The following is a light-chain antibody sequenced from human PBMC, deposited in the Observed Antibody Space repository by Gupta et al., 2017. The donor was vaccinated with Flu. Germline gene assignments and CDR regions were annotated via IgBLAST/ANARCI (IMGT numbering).Light chain of an antibody. V-gene: IGKV1-5*03. CDR2: KAS. J-gene: IGKJ2*01. CDR1: QSISSW. CDR3: QQYNSYSYT. Sequence: DIQMTQSPSTLSASVGDRVTITCRASQSISSWLAWYQQKPGKAPKLLIYKASSLESGVPSRCSGSGSGTEFTLTISSLQPDDFATYDCQQYNSYSYTFGQGTKLEIK.